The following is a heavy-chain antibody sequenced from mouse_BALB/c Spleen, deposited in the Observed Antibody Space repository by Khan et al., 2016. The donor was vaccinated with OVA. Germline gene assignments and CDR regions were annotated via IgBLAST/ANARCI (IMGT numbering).Heavy chain of an antibody. CDR1: GFSLTSYG. Sequence: QVQLKESGPGLVAPSQSLSITCTVSGFSLTSYGVNWVRQPPGKGLEWLGVIWAGGSTNYNSALMSRRSISNDHSNIQMCVIKNSLQTDDTAMYYCARFYEPYYAMDYWGQGTSVTVSS. V-gene: IGHV2-9*02. J-gene: IGHJ4*01. CDR3: ARFYEPYYAMDY. D-gene: IGHD2-3*01. CDR2: IWAGGST.